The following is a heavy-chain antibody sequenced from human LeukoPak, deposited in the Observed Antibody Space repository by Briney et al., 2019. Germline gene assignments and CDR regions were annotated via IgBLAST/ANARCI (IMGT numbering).Heavy chain of an antibody. CDR2: INHSGST. CDR3: ARAGWDDFDY. CDR1: GGSFSGYY. Sequence: SETLSLTCAVYGGSFSGYYWSWIRQPPGKGLEWIGEINHSGSTNYNPSLKSRVTISVDTSKNQFSLKLSSVTAADTAVYYCARAGWDDFDYWGQGTLVTVSS. D-gene: IGHD6-19*01. J-gene: IGHJ4*02. V-gene: IGHV4-34*01.